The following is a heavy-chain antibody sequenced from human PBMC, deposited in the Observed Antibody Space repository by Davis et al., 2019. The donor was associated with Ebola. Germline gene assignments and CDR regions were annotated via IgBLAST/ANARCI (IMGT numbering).Heavy chain of an antibody. V-gene: IGHV3-9*01. CDR1: GFTFDDYA. Sequence: SLKISCAASGFTFDDYAMHWVRQAPGKGLEWVSGISWNSGSIGYADSVKGRFTISRDNAKNSLYLQMNSLRAEDTALYYCAKAMPGVTERYYDPGGHYYYYYGMDVWGQGTTVTVSS. CDR2: ISWNSGSI. J-gene: IGHJ6*02. CDR3: AKAMPGVTERYYDPGGHYYYYYGMDV. D-gene: IGHD3-22*01.